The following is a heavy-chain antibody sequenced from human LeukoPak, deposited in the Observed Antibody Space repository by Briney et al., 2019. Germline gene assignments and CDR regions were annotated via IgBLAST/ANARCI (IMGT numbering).Heavy chain of an antibody. CDR2: ISAYSGNT. Sequence: ASVKVSCKASGYTFTSYAMNWVRQAPGQGLEWMGWISAYSGNTNYAQKLQGRVTMTTDTSTSTAYMELRSLRSDDTAVYYCARDGTMMGRAPYYWGQGTLVTVSS. J-gene: IGHJ4*02. CDR3: ARDGTMMGRAPYY. D-gene: IGHD3-22*01. CDR1: GYTFTSYA. V-gene: IGHV1-18*01.